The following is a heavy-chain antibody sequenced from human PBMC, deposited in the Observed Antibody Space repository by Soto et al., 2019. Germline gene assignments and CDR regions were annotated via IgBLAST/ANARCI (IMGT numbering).Heavy chain of an antibody. V-gene: IGHV3-23*01. Sequence: DVQLLESGGHLVQPGGSLRLSCAASGFTFSSYAMSWVRQAPGKGLEWVSSVSAGGDMTYYTDSVKGRFTISRDNSNNALFQQKNGLGSEDTALYYCARGDRGGSGSPASYYDSGVDVWGQGTKVTVS. CDR3: ARGDRGGSGSPASYYDSGVDV. D-gene: IGHD3-10*01. CDR1: GFTFSSYA. J-gene: IGHJ6*01. CDR2: VSAGGDMT.